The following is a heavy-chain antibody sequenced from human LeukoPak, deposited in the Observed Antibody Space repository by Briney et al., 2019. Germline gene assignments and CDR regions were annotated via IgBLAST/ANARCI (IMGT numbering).Heavy chain of an antibody. Sequence: PSETLSLTCAVYGGSFSGYYWSWIRQPPGKGLEWIGEINPSGSTNYSPSLKSRVTMSVDTSRKQFSLNLTSVTAADTAVYYCAKGITYHPIKYWGQGALVTVS. D-gene: IGHD1-14*01. V-gene: IGHV4-34*01. CDR3: AKGITYHPIKY. J-gene: IGHJ4*02. CDR1: GGSFSGYY. CDR2: INPSGST.